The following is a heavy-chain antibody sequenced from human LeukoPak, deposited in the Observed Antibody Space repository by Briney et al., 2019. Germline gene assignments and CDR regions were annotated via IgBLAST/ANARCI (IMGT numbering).Heavy chain of an antibody. CDR3: ARDVAAAAPFDY. Sequence: ASVKVSCKASGYTFTGDYIHWVRQAPGQGLEWMGWINPNSGGTNYAQKFQGRVTMTRDTSISTAYMELSRLRSDDTAVYYCARDVAAAAPFDYWGQGTLVTVSS. D-gene: IGHD6-13*01. CDR2: INPNSGGT. J-gene: IGHJ4*02. V-gene: IGHV1-2*02. CDR1: GYTFTGDY.